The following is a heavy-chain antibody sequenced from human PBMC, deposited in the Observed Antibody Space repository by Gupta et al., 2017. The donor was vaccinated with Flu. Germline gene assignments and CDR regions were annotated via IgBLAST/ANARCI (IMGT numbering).Heavy chain of an antibody. CDR2: VYYRGRT. CDR1: GGPITGSRYY. V-gene: IGHV4-39*01. J-gene: IGHJ4*02. D-gene: IGHD3-3*02. CDR3: ARPPPSYSIGPFDQ. Sequence: QVHLQESGPGLVKPSETLSITCPVSGGPITGSRYYWAWIRRSPGKGLEWIGSVYYRGRTSYNPSLKSRVTISLDTSKGQFSLYLNSVTAADTAVYYCARPPPSYSIGPFDQWGQGLLVTVSS.